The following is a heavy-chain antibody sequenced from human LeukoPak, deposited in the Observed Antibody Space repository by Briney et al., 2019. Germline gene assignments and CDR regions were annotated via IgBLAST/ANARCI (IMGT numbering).Heavy chain of an antibody. CDR3: ATTGDFWSGRPR. Sequence: GGSLRLSCAASGFTFSYHWMTWVRQAPGKGLEWVANIKNDGAVKNYVDSVKGRFTISRDNAKNSLYLQMNSLRAEDTAVYYCATTGDFWSGRPRWGQGTLVTVSS. CDR2: IKNDGAVK. V-gene: IGHV3-7*01. J-gene: IGHJ4*02. D-gene: IGHD3-3*01. CDR1: GFTFSYHW.